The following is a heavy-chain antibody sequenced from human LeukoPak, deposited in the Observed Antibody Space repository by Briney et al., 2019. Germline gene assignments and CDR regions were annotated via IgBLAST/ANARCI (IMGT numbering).Heavy chain of an antibody. CDR3: ARRHYDSSGFYYYFDY. D-gene: IGHD3-22*01. CDR2: TYTSGST. J-gene: IGHJ4*02. CDR1: VGSISDDY. V-gene: IGHV4-4*09. Sequence: PSETPSLTCTVSVGSISDDYWRWIRQPPGKGLEWVGYTYTSGSTFYNPSLTSRVTISVDTSNNYFSRRLSSVTAADTAVYYCARRHYDSSGFYYYFDYWGQGTLVTVSS.